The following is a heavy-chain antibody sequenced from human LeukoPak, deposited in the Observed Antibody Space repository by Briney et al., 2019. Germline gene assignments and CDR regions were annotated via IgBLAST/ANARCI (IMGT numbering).Heavy chain of an antibody. V-gene: IGHV4-34*01. CDR3: ARSHRIAVAATRGYFDY. CDR2: INHSGST. J-gene: IGHJ4*02. D-gene: IGHD6-19*01. CDR1: GGSFSGYY. Sequence: SSETLSLTCAVYGGSFSGYYWSWIRQPPGKGLEWIGEINHSGSTNYNPSLKSRVTISVDTSKNQFSLKLSSVTAADTAVYYCARSHRIAVAATRGYFDYWGQGTLVTVSS.